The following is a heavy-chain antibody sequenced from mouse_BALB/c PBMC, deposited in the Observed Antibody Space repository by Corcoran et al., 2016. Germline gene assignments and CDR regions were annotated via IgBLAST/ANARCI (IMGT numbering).Heavy chain of an antibody. CDR1: GYSITSGYY. Sequence: DVQLQGSGPGLVKPSQSLSLTCSVTGYSITSGYYWNWIRQFPGNKLEWMGYISYDGSNNYNPSLKNRISITRDTSKNQFFLKLNSVTTEDTATYYCARGANWDAMDYWGQGTSVTVSS. V-gene: IGHV3-6*02. CDR3: ARGANWDAMDY. J-gene: IGHJ4*01. D-gene: IGHD4-1*01. CDR2: ISYDGSN.